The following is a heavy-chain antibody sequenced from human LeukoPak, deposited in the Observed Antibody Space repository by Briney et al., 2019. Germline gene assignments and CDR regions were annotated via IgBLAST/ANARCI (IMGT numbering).Heavy chain of an antibody. CDR1: GFTFSDYH. D-gene: IGHD6-13*01. Sequence: GGSLRLSCAASGFTFSDYHMDWVRLAPGRGLESISSISDSSADTYYADSVKGRFTISRDNSKNTMYLQMNSLRVDDTAVYYCARAGYSSSWNDYWGQGTLVTVSS. V-gene: IGHV3-23*01. CDR3: ARAGYSSSWNDY. CDR2: ISDSSADT. J-gene: IGHJ4*02.